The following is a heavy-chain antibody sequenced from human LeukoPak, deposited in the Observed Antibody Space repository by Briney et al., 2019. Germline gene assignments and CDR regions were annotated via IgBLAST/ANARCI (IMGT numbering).Heavy chain of an antibody. CDR1: GGSIGSYY. D-gene: IGHD3-22*01. V-gene: IGHV4-4*07. CDR3: ARGYYDSSGDDAFDI. J-gene: IGHJ3*02. Sequence: PSETLSLTCTVSGGSIGSYYWSWIRQPAGKGLEWIGRIYTSGSTNYNPSLKSRVTMSVDTSKNQFSLKLSSVTAADTAVYYCARGYYDSSGDDAFDIWGQGTMVTVSS. CDR2: IYTSGST.